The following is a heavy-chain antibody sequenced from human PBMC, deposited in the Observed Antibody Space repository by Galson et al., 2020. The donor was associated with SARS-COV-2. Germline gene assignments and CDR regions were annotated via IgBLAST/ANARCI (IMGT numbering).Heavy chain of an antibody. CDR2: ISYDGSNK. D-gene: IGHD1-26*01. CDR3: AREQIVGAHDAFDI. V-gene: IGHV3-30*04. J-gene: IGHJ3*02. Sequence: GESLKISCAASGFTFSSYAMHWVRQAPGKGLEWVAVISYDGSNKYYADSVKGRFTISRDNSKNTLYLQMNSLRAEDTAVYYCAREQIVGAHDAFDIWGQGTMVTVSS. CDR1: GFTFSSYA.